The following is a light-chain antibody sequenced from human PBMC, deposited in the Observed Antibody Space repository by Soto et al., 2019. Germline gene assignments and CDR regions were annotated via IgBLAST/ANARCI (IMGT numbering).Light chain of an antibody. J-gene: IGLJ1*01. CDR1: SSDVGGYNY. Sequence: QSALTQPRSVSGSPGQSVTISCTGTSSDVGGYNYVSWYQQHPGKAPKLMIYDVSKRPSGVPDRFSGAKSGTTASLTISGLQAEDEADYYCCSYAGSYVFATGTKVTVL. CDR3: CSYAGSYV. CDR2: DVS. V-gene: IGLV2-11*01.